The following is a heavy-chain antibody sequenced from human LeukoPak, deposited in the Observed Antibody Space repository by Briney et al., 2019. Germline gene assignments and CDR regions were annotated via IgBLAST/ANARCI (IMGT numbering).Heavy chain of an antibody. V-gene: IGHV5-51*01. CDR2: IYPGDSDA. CDR1: GYSFTSYW. Sequence: GESLKISCEGSGYSFTSYWLGWVRQMPEKGLEWMGIIYPGDSDARYSPSFQGQVTFSVDKSISTAYLQWSSLKASDTAMYYCAIRGYSGYDSGQYFDYWGQGTLVTVSS. J-gene: IGHJ4*02. CDR3: AIRGYSGYDSGQYFDY. D-gene: IGHD5-12*01.